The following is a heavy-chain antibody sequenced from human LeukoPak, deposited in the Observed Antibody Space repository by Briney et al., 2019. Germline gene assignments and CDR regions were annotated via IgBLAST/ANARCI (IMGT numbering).Heavy chain of an antibody. CDR3: ARDPSYSSGWYDY. V-gene: IGHV4-4*07. CDR2: IYTSGST. Sequence: SETLSLTCTVSGGSISSYYWNWIRQSAGKGLEWIGRIYTSGSTNYNPSLKSRVTMSVDTSKNQISLKLSFMTAPDTAVYYCARDPSYSSGWYDYWGQGTLVTVSS. D-gene: IGHD6-19*01. CDR1: GGSISSYY. J-gene: IGHJ4*02.